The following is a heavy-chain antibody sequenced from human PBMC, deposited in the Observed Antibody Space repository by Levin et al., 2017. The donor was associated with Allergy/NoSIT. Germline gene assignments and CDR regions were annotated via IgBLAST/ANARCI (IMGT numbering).Heavy chain of an antibody. D-gene: IGHD3-16*02. V-gene: IGHV4-39*01. CDR1: GGSISSSSYY. CDR2: IYYSGTT. J-gene: IGHJ5*02. Sequence: SETLSLTCTVSGGSISSSSYYWGWIRQPPGTGLEWIGSIYYSGTTYYNPSLKSRITVSVDTSKNQFSLKLRSVTAADTAIYYCASRTYRAWGQGTLVTVSS. CDR3: ASRTYRA.